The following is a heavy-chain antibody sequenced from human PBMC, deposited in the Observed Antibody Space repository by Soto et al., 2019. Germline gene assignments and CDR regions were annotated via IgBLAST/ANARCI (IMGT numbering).Heavy chain of an antibody. J-gene: IGHJ6*02. CDR1: GFTFSMYS. CDR2: IPQDGVDG. D-gene: IGHD2-21*02. V-gene: IGHV3-7*03. CDR3: ARDHLILPAHDFFYGSDV. Sequence: GPLRLSCEVSGFTFSMYSMSWVRQIPGKGLEWVAKIPQDGVDGHYADSVKGRFTISRDNGKNSLYLQLNNLRAEDTAVYYCARDHLILPAHDFFYGSDVWGRGATVTVSS.